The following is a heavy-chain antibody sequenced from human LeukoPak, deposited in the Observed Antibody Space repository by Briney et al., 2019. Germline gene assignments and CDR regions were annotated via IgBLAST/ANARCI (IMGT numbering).Heavy chain of an antibody. CDR3: ARDRSPTYYYDSSGYYPDAFDI. Sequence: SETLSLTCAVYGGSFSGYYWSWIRQPPGKGLEWIGEINHSGSTNYNPSLKSRVTTSVDTSKNQFSLKLSSVTAADTAVYYCARDRSPTYYYDSSGYYPDAFDIWGQGTMVTVSS. CDR1: GGSFSGYY. CDR2: INHSGST. D-gene: IGHD3-22*01. J-gene: IGHJ3*02. V-gene: IGHV4-34*01.